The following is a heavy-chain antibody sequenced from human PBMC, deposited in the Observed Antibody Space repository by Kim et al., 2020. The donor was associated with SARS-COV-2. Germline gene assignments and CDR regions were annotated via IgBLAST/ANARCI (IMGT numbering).Heavy chain of an antibody. CDR1: GFTFDDYA. J-gene: IGHJ3*02. CDR2: ISWNSGSI. V-gene: IGHV3-9*01. Sequence: GGSLRLSCAASGFTFDDYAMHWVRQAPGKGLEWVSGISWNSGSIGYADSVKGRFTISRDNAKNSLYLQMNSLRAEDTALYYCAKDGGGYYDFFDIWGQGTMVTVSS. D-gene: IGHD3-3*01. CDR3: AKDGGGYYDFFDI.